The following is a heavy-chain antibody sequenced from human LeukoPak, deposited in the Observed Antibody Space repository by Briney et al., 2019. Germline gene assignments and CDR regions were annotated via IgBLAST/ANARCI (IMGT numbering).Heavy chain of an antibody. CDR2: IRSSSSTI. V-gene: IGHV3-48*02. Sequence: GGSLRLSCTASGFIFSDYSLNWVRQAPGKGLEWVSYIRSSSSTIHYADSVKGRFTISRDNAKNSLYLQMNSLRDEDTAVYYCARGLLGGGGGSFDYWGQGTLVTVSS. CDR3: ARGLLGGGGGSFDY. J-gene: IGHJ4*02. D-gene: IGHD3-16*01. CDR1: GFIFSDYS.